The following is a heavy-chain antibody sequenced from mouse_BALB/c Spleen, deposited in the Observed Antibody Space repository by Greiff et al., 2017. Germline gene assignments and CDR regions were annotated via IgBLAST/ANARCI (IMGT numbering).Heavy chain of an antibody. CDR2: IYPGDGDT. J-gene: IGHJ2*01. V-gene: IGHV1-87*01. Sequence: GQLQQSGAELARPGASVKLSCKASGYTFTSYWMQWVKQRPGQGLEWIGAIYPGDGDTRYTQKFKGKATLTADKSSSTAYMQLSSLASEDSAVYYCASLYYYGSSYFDYWGQGTTLTVSS. D-gene: IGHD1-1*01. CDR3: ASLYYYGSSYFDY. CDR1: GYTFTSYW.